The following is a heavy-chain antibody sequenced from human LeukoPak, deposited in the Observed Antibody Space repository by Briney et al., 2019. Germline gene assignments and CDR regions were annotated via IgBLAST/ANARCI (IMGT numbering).Heavy chain of an antibody. CDR3: GRALGSPLDY. Sequence: PGGSLRLSCAASGLSFSTSWMHWVRQAPGQGLVWVSRINDDGSRRTSADSVKGRFTISRDNAKNTVYLQMNSLRAEDTAVYYCGRALGSPLDYWGQGTLLIVSS. D-gene: IGHD1-26*01. V-gene: IGHV3-74*03. CDR2: INDDGSRR. CDR1: GLSFSTSW. J-gene: IGHJ4*02.